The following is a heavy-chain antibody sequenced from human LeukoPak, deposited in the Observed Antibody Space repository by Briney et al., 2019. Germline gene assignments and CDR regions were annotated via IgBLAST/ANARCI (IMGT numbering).Heavy chain of an antibody. D-gene: IGHD3-3*01. CDR2: IYSGGST. CDR1: GFTVSSNY. V-gene: IGHV3-53*01. J-gene: IGHJ6*02. Sequence: PGGSLRLSCAASGFTVSSNYMSWVRQAPGKGLEWVSVIYSGGSTYYADSVKGRFTISRDNSKNTPYLQMNSLRAEDTAVYYCARDLLAYGMDVWGQGTTVTVSS. CDR3: ARDLLAYGMDV.